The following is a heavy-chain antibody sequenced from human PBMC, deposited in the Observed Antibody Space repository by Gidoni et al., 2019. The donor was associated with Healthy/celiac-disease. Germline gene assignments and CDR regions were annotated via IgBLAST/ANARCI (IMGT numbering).Heavy chain of an antibody. CDR3: ARHRSSIAAGTGYYFDY. V-gene: IGHV4-39*01. CDR1: GGSIRSSSYY. Sequence: QLQLQESGPGLVKPSETLSLTCTVSGGSIRSSSYYWGWIRQPPGKGLEWIGSIYYSGSTYYNPSLKSRVTISVDTSKNQFSLKLSSVTAADTAVYYCARHRSSIAAGTGYYFDYWGQGTLVTVSS. J-gene: IGHJ4*02. D-gene: IGHD6-13*01. CDR2: IYYSGST.